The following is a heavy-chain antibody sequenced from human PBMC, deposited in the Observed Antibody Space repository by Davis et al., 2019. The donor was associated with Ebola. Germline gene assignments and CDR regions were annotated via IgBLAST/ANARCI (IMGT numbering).Heavy chain of an antibody. CDR2: TYYSGST. D-gene: IGHD3-10*01. V-gene: IGHV4-59*12. CDR1: GGSISSYY. CDR3: ARELEEGSGSYGVDAFDI. J-gene: IGHJ3*02. Sequence: SETLSLTCTVSGGSISSYYWSWIRQPPGKGLEWIGYTYYSGSTYYNPSLKSRVTISVDTSKNQFSLKLSSVTAADTAVYYCARELEEGSGSYGVDAFDIWGQGTMVTVSS.